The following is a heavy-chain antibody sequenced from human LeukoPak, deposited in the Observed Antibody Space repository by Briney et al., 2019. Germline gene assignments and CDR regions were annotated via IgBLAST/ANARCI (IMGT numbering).Heavy chain of an antibody. Sequence: ASVKVSCKASGYTFTSHGISWVRQAPGQGLEWMGWINTYIGNTNYAQKFQGRVTMTRNTSIRTAYMELSSLRSEDTAVYYCARGLSLWFGELLNYYYYMDVWGKGTTVTISS. V-gene: IGHV1-8*01. CDR2: INTYIGNT. CDR3: ARGLSLWFGELLNYYYYMDV. CDR1: GYTFTSHG. J-gene: IGHJ6*03. D-gene: IGHD3-10*01.